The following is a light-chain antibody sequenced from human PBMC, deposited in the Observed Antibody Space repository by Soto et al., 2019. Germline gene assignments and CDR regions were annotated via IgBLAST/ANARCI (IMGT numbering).Light chain of an antibody. CDR2: DAS. CDR1: QTVNAW. Sequence: DIQMTQSPSTLSASLGDRVTITCRASQTVNAWLAWYQHKPGKAPKPLIYDASILESGVPARFSGSGSGTEFILTISSLKPDDVGTYYCQQYNTHSGTFGQGTKVEIK. CDR3: QQYNTHSGT. V-gene: IGKV1-5*01. J-gene: IGKJ1*01.